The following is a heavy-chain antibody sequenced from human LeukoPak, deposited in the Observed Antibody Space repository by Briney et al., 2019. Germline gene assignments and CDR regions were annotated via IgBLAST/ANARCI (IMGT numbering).Heavy chain of an antibody. D-gene: IGHD1-7*01. CDR2: ISSSSSYI. CDR1: GFTFSSYS. Sequence: GGSLRLSCAASGFTFSSYSMNWVRQAPGKGLEWVSSISSSSSYIYYADSVKGRFTISRDNAKNSLYLQMNSLRAEDTAVYYCARDLRPPYVITGTTFSFDYWGQGTLVTVSS. CDR3: ARDLRPPYVITGTTFSFDY. V-gene: IGHV3-21*01. J-gene: IGHJ4*02.